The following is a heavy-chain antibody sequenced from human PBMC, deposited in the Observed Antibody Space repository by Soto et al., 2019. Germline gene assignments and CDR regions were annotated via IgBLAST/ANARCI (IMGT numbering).Heavy chain of an antibody. J-gene: IGHJ6*02. CDR2: MNPNSGNT. V-gene: IGHV1-8*01. CDR1: GYTFTSYD. D-gene: IGHD6-13*01. Sequence: ASVKVSCKASGYTFTSYDINWVRQATGQGLEWMGWMNPNSGNTGYAQKFQGRVTMTRNTSISTAYMELSSLRSEDTDVYYCARGASGVLLYSSSWYYYGMDVWGQGTTVTVSS. CDR3: ARGASGVLLYSSSWYYYGMDV.